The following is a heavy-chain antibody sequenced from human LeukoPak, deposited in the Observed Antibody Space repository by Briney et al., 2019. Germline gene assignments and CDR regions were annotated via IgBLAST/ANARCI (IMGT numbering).Heavy chain of an antibody. CDR1: GYTVTGYY. CDR2: INPNSGGT. J-gene: IGHJ4*02. Sequence: ASVKVSCKASGYTVTGYYMHWVRQAPGQGLEWMGWINPNSGGTNYAQKFQGRVTMTRDTSISTAYMELSRLRSDDTAVYYCARGESGSYWFDYWGQGTLVTVSS. CDR3: ARGESGSYWFDY. V-gene: IGHV1-2*02. D-gene: IGHD1-26*01.